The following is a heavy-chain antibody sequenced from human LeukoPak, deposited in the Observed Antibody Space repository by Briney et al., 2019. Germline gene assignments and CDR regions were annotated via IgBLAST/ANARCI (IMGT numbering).Heavy chain of an antibody. V-gene: IGHV4-59*01. CDR2: IYYTGTT. CDR1: GDSTNTYF. D-gene: IGHD4-17*01. Sequence: SETLSLTCTISGDSTNTYFWSWIRQPPGKGLEWIGYIYYTGTTNYNPSLKSRVTISVDTSKNQFSLKVSSVTAADTGVYYCASKSTDHGELRFDDRGQGTLVTVSS. J-gene: IGHJ4*02. CDR3: ASKSTDHGELRFDD.